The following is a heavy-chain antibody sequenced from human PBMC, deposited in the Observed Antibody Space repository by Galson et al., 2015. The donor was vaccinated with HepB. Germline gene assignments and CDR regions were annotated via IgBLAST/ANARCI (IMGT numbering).Heavy chain of an antibody. CDR3: AKDGELRYFDWLLSAEYFQH. J-gene: IGHJ1*01. Sequence: SLRLSCAASGFTFSSYAMSWVRQAPGKGLEWVSAISGSGGSTYYADSVKGRFTISRDNSKNTLYLQMNSLRAEDTAVYYCAKDGELRYFDWLLSAEYFQHWGQGTLVTVSS. CDR1: GFTFSSYA. D-gene: IGHD3-9*01. CDR2: ISGSGGST. V-gene: IGHV3-23*01.